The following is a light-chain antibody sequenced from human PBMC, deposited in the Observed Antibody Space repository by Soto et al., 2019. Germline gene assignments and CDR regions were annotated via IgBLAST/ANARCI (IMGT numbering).Light chain of an antibody. V-gene: IGKV1-8*01. Sequence: AIRMTQFPSSLSASTGDRVTITCRASQGISSYLAWYQQKPGKAPKLLIYAASTLQSGVPSRFSGSGSGTDFTLTISCLQSEDFATYYCQQYYSYPQTFGQGTKLEIK. CDR1: QGISSY. CDR3: QQYYSYPQT. J-gene: IGKJ2*01. CDR2: AAS.